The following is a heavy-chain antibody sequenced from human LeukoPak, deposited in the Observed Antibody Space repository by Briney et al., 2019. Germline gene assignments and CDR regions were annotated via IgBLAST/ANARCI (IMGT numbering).Heavy chain of an antibody. Sequence: AASVKVSCKASGYTFTSYDINWVRQATGQGLEWMGWMNPNSGNTGYAQKFQGRVTMTRNTSISTAYMELSSLRSEDTAVYYCARDPDYGDYVSPDYWGQGTLVTVSS. CDR1: GYTFTSYD. V-gene: IGHV1-8*01. J-gene: IGHJ4*02. D-gene: IGHD4-17*01. CDR3: ARDPDYGDYVSPDY. CDR2: MNPNSGNT.